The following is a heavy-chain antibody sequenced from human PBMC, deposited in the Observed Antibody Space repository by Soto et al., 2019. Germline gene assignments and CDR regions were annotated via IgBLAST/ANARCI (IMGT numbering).Heavy chain of an antibody. CDR3: ARGPCSSTSCYANY. CDR1: GYTFTSYA. J-gene: IGHJ4*02. V-gene: IGHV1-3*01. D-gene: IGHD2-2*01. CDR2: INAGNGDT. Sequence: QVQLVQSGAEVKKPGASVKVSCKASGYTFTSYAMHWVRQAPGQRLEWMGWINAGNGDTKYSQKFHDRVTLTRDTSASTAYMDLNTLRSEDTAVYYCARGPCSSTSCYANYWGQGTLVTVSS.